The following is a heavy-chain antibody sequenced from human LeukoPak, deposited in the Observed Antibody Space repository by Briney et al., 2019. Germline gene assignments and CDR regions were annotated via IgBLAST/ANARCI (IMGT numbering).Heavy chain of an antibody. D-gene: IGHD3-10*01. CDR3: ARGPDGGVRGVIPPYNWFDP. J-gene: IGHJ5*02. Sequence: GGSLRLSCAASGFTFSSYSMNWVRQAPGKGLEWVSSISSSSSYIYYADSVKGRFTISRDNAKNSLYLQMNSLRAEDTAVYYCARGPDGGVRGVIPPYNWFDPWGQGTLVTVSS. CDR1: GFTFSSYS. CDR2: ISSSSSYI. V-gene: IGHV3-21*01.